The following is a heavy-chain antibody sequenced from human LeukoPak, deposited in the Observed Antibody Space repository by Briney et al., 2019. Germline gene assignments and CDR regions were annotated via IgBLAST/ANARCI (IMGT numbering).Heavy chain of an antibody. CDR2: INPNSGGT. CDR1: GYTFTGYY. Sequence: ASVKVSCKASGYTFTGYYMHWVRQAPGQGLEWMGRINPNSGGTNYAQKFQGRVTITADESTSTAYMELSSLRSEDTAVYYCAILFHDYGGNHYSAGARDYWGQGTLVTVSS. J-gene: IGHJ4*02. V-gene: IGHV1-2*06. CDR3: AILFHDYGGNHYSAGARDY. D-gene: IGHD4-23*01.